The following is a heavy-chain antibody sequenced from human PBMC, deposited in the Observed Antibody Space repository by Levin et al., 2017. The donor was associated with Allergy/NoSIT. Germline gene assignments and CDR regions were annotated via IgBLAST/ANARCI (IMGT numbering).Heavy chain of an antibody. D-gene: IGHD1-14*01. CDR3: ARNQSPTLLGWFDP. J-gene: IGHJ5*02. CDR2: IYYSGST. V-gene: IGHV4-31*03. CDR1: GGSISSGGYY. Sequence: TSETLSLTCTVSGGSISSGGYYWSWIRQHPGKGLEWIGYIYYSGSTYYNPSLKSRVTISVDTSKNQFSLKLSSVTAADTAVYYCARNQSPTLLGWFDPWGQGTLVTVSS.